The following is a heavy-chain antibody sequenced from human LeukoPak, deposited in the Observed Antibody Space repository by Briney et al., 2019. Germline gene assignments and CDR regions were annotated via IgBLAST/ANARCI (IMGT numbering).Heavy chain of an antibody. CDR2: IRYDGSNK. Sequence: GGSLRLSCAASGFTFSSYGMHWARQAPGKGLEWVAFIRYDGSNKYYADSVKGRFTISRDNSKNTLYLQMNSLRAEDTAVYYCAKDLELLWFGEFYMDVWGKGTTVTISS. J-gene: IGHJ6*03. D-gene: IGHD3-10*01. CDR1: GFTFSSYG. V-gene: IGHV3-30*02. CDR3: AKDLELLWFGEFYMDV.